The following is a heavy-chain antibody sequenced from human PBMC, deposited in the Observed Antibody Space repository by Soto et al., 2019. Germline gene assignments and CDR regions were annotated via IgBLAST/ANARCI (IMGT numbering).Heavy chain of an antibody. J-gene: IGHJ5*02. CDR1: GGSFSCYY. CDR2: INHSGST. Sequence: SETLSLTCAVYGGSFSCYYWSWIRQPPGKGLEWIGEINHSGSTNYNPSLKSRVTISVDTSKNQFSLKLSSVTAADTAVYYCARGPWTIFGVVKEYNWFDPWGQGTLVTVSS. CDR3: ARGPWTIFGVVKEYNWFDP. D-gene: IGHD3-3*01. V-gene: IGHV4-34*01.